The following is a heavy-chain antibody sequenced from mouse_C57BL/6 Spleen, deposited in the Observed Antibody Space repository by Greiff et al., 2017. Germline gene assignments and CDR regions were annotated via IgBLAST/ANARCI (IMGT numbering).Heavy chain of an antibody. Sequence: QVQLQQPGAELVKPGASVKLSCKASGYTFTSYWMHWVKQRPGQGLEWIGMIHPNSGSTNYNEKFKSKATLTVDKSSSTAYMHLSSLTSEDSAVYYCARDYPYAMDDWGQGTSVTVSS. D-gene: IGHD2-4*01. CDR3: ARDYPYAMDD. J-gene: IGHJ4*01. V-gene: IGHV1-64*01. CDR1: GYTFTSYW. CDR2: IHPNSGST.